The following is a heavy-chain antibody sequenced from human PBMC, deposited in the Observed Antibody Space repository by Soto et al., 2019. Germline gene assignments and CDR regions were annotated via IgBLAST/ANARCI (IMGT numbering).Heavy chain of an antibody. J-gene: IGHJ6*02. Sequence: GGSLRLSCAASGFPVTNYARNWVRQDPGKGLEWVSAISGSGGSTYYADSVKGRFTISRDNSKNTLCLQMNSPRAEDTAVYYCAKDLTPLTHYYGMDVWGQGTTVTVSS. CDR1: GFPVTNYA. D-gene: IGHD3-16*01. CDR2: ISGSGGST. CDR3: AKDLTPLTHYYGMDV. V-gene: IGHV3-23*01.